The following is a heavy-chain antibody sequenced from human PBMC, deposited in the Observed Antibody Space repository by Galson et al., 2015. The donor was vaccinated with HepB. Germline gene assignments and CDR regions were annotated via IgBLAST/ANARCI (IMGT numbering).Heavy chain of an antibody. CDR2: IYWDDDK. J-gene: IGHJ4*02. Sequence: PALVKPTQTLTLTCTFSGFSLSTSGVGVGWIRQPPGKALEWLALIYWDDDKRYSPSLKSRLTITKDTSKNQVVLTMTNMDPVDTATYYCAHAGIAVAGSDYWGQGTLVTVSS. CDR1: GFSLSTSGVG. CDR3: AHAGIAVAGSDY. V-gene: IGHV2-5*02. D-gene: IGHD6-19*01.